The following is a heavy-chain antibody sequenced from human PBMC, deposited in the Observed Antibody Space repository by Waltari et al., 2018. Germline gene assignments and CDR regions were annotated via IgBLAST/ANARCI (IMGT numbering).Heavy chain of an antibody. CDR1: GGSFSAYH. J-gene: IGHJ4*02. CDR2: IDHSGRT. CDR3: ARRAAGFDF. Sequence: QVQLHQWGAGLLTPSETLSLTCAVFGGSFSAYHWSWIRQPPGKGQEWIGEIDHSGRTYYSPSLNSRVTFSVDSSKNQFSLKLSSVTAADTAIYYCARRAAGFDFWGQGTLVTVSS. V-gene: IGHV4-34*01. D-gene: IGHD6-13*01.